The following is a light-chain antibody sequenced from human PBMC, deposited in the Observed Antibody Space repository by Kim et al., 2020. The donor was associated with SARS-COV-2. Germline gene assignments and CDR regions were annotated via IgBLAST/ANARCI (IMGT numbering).Light chain of an antibody. J-gene: IGKJ1*01. CDR1: QSINSL. V-gene: IGKV1-5*01. CDR3: QHYNTYWRT. Sequence: DIQMTQSPSTLSASVGDRVTITCRASQSINSLLAWYQQKPGKAPKLLIYDASSLASGVPSRFSGSGSGTEFTLTINTLQPDDFASYYCQHYNTYWRTFGQGTKVDIK. CDR2: DAS.